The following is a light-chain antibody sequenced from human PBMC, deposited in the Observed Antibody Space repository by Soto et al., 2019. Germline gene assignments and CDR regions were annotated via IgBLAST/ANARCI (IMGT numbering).Light chain of an antibody. Sequence: QSVLTQPASVSGSPGQSITISCTGTSSDVGGYNYVSWYQQHPGKAPKLMIYDVSNRPSGVSNRFSGSKSGNTASLTISGLQAEDESDYYCNSSTNCSPPLYVSGTGTMVTVL. J-gene: IGLJ1*01. CDR1: SSDVGGYNY. CDR2: DVS. CDR3: NSSTNCSPPLYV. V-gene: IGLV2-14*01.